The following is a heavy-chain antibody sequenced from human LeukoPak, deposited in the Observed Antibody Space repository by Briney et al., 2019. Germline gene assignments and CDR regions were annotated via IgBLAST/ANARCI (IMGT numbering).Heavy chain of an antibody. CDR3: ANRAAGGTFES. CDR2: IRYDGSNR. J-gene: IGHJ4*02. D-gene: IGHD6-13*01. CDR1: GSTFSSSW. V-gene: IGHV3-30*02. Sequence: PGGSLRLSCAASGSTFSSSWMSWVRQAPGKGLEWVALIRYDGSNRYYADSVEGRFTISRDNSKNTLFLQMNSLRAEDTAVYYCANRAAGGTFESWGQGTLVTVSS.